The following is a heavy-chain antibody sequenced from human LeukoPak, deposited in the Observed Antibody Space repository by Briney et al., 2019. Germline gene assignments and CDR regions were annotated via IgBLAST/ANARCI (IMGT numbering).Heavy chain of an antibody. CDR3: ARGRFNSWIQLLGNAFDI. D-gene: IGHD5-18*01. CDR2: INPNSGGT. Sequence: RASVKVSCKASGGTFSSYAISWVRQAPGQGLEWMGRINPNSGGTNYAQKFQGRVTMTRDTSISTAYMELSRLRSDDTAVYHCARGRFNSWIQLLGNAFDIWGQGTMVTVSS. J-gene: IGHJ3*02. V-gene: IGHV1-2*06. CDR1: GGTFSSYA.